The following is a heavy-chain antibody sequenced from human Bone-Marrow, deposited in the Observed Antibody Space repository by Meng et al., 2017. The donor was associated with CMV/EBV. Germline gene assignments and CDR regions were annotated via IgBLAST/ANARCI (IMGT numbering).Heavy chain of an antibody. CDR3: ARARSGGRYYYGMDV. J-gene: IGHJ6*02. V-gene: IGHV4-59*01. D-gene: IGHD1-26*01. CDR2: IYYSGST. CDR1: GGSISSYY. Sequence: GSLRLSCTVSGGSISSYYWSWIRQPPGKGLEWIGYIYYSGSTNYNPSLKSRVTISVDTSKNQFSLKLSSVTAADTAVYYCARARSGGRYYYGMDVWGQGTTVTGSS.